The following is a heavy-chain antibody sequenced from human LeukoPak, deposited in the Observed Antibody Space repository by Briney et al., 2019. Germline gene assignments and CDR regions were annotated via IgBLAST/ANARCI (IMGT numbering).Heavy chain of an antibody. V-gene: IGHV3-7*01. CDR1: GFTFSSYW. J-gene: IGHJ4*02. D-gene: IGHD2-2*01. Sequence: GGSLRLSCAASGFTFSSYWMSWVRQAPGKGLEWVANIKQDGSEKYYVDSVKGRFTISRDNAKNSLYLQMNSLRADDTAIYYCARVLTIAPADSWGQGTLVTVSS. CDR3: ARVLTIAPADS. CDR2: IKQDGSEK.